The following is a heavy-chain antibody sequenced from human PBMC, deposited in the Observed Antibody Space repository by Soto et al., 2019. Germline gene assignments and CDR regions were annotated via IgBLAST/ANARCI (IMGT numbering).Heavy chain of an antibody. CDR3: ARDGSRYDFWSGPYYFDY. V-gene: IGHV4-59*01. CDR2: IYYNGNT. J-gene: IGHJ4*02. CDR1: GGSISTYY. D-gene: IGHD3-3*01. Sequence: QVQLQESGPGLVKPSETLSLTCTVSGGSISTYYWSWIRQPPGKGLEWIGYIYYNGNTNYNPSLKSRVTISVDTSKNHFSLRLRSVSAADTAVYYCARDGSRYDFWSGPYYFDYWGQGTLVTVSS.